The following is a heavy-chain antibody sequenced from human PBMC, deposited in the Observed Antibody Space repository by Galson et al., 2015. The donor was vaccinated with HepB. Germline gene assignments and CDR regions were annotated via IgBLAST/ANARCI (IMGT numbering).Heavy chain of an antibody. CDR2: TSYDDNTK. CDR1: GFLFNVEA. J-gene: IGHJ3*01. CDR3: AKDWGLGV. V-gene: IGHV3-30*04. D-gene: IGHD3/OR15-3a*01. Sequence: SLRLSCAASGFLFNVEAMYWVRRAPDKGLEFVAATSYDDNTKYYADSVRGRFTISRDNSKNTLYLQMNSLRLEDTGLYYCAKDWGLGVWGQGTMVTVSS.